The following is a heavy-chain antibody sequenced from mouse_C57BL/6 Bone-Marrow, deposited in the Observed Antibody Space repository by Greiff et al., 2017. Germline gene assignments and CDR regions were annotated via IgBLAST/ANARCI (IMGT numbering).Heavy chain of an antibody. CDR1: GFTFSSYA. CDR2: ISDGGSYT. D-gene: IGHD1-1*01. Sequence: EVMLVESGGGLVKPGGSLKLSCAASGFTFSSYAMSWVRQTPEKRLAWVATISDGGSYTYYPDNVKGRFTISRDNAKNNLYLQMSHLKSEDTAMYYCARAGSSCWYFDVWGTGTTVTVSS. J-gene: IGHJ1*03. V-gene: IGHV5-4*03. CDR3: ARAGSSCWYFDV.